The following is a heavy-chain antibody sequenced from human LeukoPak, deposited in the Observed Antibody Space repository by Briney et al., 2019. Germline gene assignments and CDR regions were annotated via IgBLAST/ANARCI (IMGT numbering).Heavy chain of an antibody. CDR3: VRVSIVTVAGSNWFDP. Sequence: GGSLRLSCAASGFTFSSYAMSWVRQAPGKGLEWLANIRQDGSQTYYGDSVKGRFTISRDNAKNSLYLQMNSLRAEDTAVYYCVRVSIVTVAGSNWFDPWGQGTLVTVSS. CDR1: GFTFSSYA. CDR2: IRQDGSQT. D-gene: IGHD6-19*01. J-gene: IGHJ5*02. V-gene: IGHV3-7*01.